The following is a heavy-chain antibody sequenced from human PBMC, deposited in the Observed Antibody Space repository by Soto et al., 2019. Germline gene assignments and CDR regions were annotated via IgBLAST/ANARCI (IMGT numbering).Heavy chain of an antibody. Sequence: GGSLRLSCAASGFTFSSYSMNWVRQAPGKGLEWVSYISSSSSTIYYADSVKGRFTISRENAKNSLYLQMNSLRAEDTAVYYCARDISRGVAWNYDRWYFDYWGQGTLVTVSS. D-gene: IGHD1-7*01. V-gene: IGHV3-48*01. CDR1: GFTFSSYS. J-gene: IGHJ4*02. CDR3: ARDISRGVAWNYDRWYFDY. CDR2: ISSSSSTI.